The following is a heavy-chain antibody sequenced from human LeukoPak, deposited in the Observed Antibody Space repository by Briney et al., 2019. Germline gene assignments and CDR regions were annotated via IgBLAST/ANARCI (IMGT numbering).Heavy chain of an antibody. CDR1: GGSFSGYY. D-gene: IGHD3-10*01. CDR3: ARLGKYYGSGSYYSRDYYYYYMDV. Sequence: SETLSLTCAVYGGSFSGYYWSWIRQPPGKGLEWIGEINHSGSTNYNPSLKSRVTISVDTSKNQFSLKLSSVTAADTAVYYCARLGKYYGSGSYYSRDYYYYYMDVWGKGTTVTVSS. CDR2: INHSGST. V-gene: IGHV4-34*01. J-gene: IGHJ6*03.